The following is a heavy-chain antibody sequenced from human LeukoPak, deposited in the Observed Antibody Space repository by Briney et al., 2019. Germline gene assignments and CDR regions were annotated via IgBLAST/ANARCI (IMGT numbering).Heavy chain of an antibody. Sequence: GRSLRLSCAASGFTFSSYGMHWVRQAPGKGLEWVAVIWYDGSNKYYADSVKGRFTISRDNSKNTLYLQMNSLRAEDTAVYYCARRSGRYYYGMDVWGQGTTVTVSS. D-gene: IGHD1-26*01. J-gene: IGHJ6*02. V-gene: IGHV3-33*01. CDR3: ARRSGRYYYGMDV. CDR1: GFTFSSYG. CDR2: IWYDGSNK.